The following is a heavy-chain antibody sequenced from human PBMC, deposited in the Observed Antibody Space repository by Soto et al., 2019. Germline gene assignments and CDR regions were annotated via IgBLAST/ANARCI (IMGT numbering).Heavy chain of an antibody. CDR2: INPSGGST. CDR1: GYTFTSYY. CDR3: ARVSYGDYADYYYYGMDV. D-gene: IGHD4-17*01. Sequence: ASVKVSCKASGYTFTSYYMHWVRQAPGQGLEWMGIINPSGGSTSYAQKFQGRVTMTRDTSTSTVYMELSSLRSEDTAVYYCARVSYGDYADYYYYGMDVWGQGTKVPGYS. V-gene: IGHV1-46*01. J-gene: IGHJ6*02.